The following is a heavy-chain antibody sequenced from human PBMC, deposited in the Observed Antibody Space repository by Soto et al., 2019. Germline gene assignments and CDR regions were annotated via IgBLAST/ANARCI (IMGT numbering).Heavy chain of an antibody. D-gene: IGHD4-17*01. CDR1: GFDFNNYW. CDR2: INGGGSDT. V-gene: IGHV3-74*03. Sequence: GGSLRLSCGASGFDFNNYWMHWVRQDPGKGLVWVSRINGGGSDTKYADSVKGRFTISRDNAKNTVYLQMNSLRAEDTAVYYCARDQTTGDWFDAWGQGTLVTVS. CDR3: ARDQTTGDWFDA. J-gene: IGHJ5*02.